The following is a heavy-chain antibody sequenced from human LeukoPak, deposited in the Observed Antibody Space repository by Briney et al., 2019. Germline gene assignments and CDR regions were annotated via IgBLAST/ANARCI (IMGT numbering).Heavy chain of an antibody. D-gene: IGHD3-3*01. CDR2: ISSSSSYI. Sequence: PGGSLRLSCAASGFTSSDYYMSWVRQAPGKGLEWVSSISSSSSYIYYADSVKGRFTISRDNAKNTLYLQMNSLRVEDTAVYYCASGITIFGDLDYWGQGTLVTVSS. CDR1: GFTSSDYY. J-gene: IGHJ4*02. CDR3: ASGITIFGDLDY. V-gene: IGHV3-11*03.